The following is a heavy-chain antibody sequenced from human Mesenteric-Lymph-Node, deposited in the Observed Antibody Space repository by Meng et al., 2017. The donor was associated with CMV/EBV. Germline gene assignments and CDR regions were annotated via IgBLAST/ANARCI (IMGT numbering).Heavy chain of an antibody. CDR2: INHSGST. CDR1: GGSIGGSHYY. J-gene: IGHJ6*02. CDR3: ARWGGYCSSTSCPRPDYYGMDV. D-gene: IGHD2-2*01. Sequence: SETLSLTCTVSGGSIGGSHYYWGWIRQPPGKGLEWIGEINHSGSTNYNPSLKSRVTISVDTSKNQFSLKLSSVTAADTAVYYCARWGGYCSSTSCPRPDYYGMDVWGQGTTVTVSS. V-gene: IGHV4-39*07.